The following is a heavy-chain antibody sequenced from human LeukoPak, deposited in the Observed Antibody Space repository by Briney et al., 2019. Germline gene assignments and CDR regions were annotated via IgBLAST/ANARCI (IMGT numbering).Heavy chain of an antibody. CDR1: GYSFISYW. V-gene: IGHV5-51*01. CDR2: IYPGDSDT. D-gene: IGHD4-23*01. Sequence: TGESLKISCKVSGYSFISYWIGWVRQMPDKGLESLGMIYPGDSDTRYSPSFQGLVTLSVDKSITTAYLQWSSLKASDTAIYYCARLDYAGNPFDNWGPGTLVTASS. CDR3: ARLDYAGNPFDN. J-gene: IGHJ4*02.